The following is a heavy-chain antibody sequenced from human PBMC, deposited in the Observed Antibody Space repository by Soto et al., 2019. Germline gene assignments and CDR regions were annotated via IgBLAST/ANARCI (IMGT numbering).Heavy chain of an antibody. CDR3: ARDVRDTGYSHWFDP. V-gene: IGHV4-31*03. D-gene: IGHD3-9*01. Sequence: PSETLSLTCTVSGGSISSGGYNWRWISQHPGKGLGGIGYIYYSGSTYYNPSLKSRVTISVDTAKNQFSLKLSSVTAADTAVYYCARDVRDTGYSHWFDPWGQG. CDR1: GGSISSGGYN. CDR2: IYYSGST. J-gene: IGHJ5*02.